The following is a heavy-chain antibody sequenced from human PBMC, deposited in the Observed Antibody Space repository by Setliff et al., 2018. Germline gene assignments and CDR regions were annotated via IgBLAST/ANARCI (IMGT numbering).Heavy chain of an antibody. J-gene: IGHJ4*02. CDR3: ARSRTSDGGRPDYFDN. V-gene: IGHV3-7*01. CDR1: GFTLSSYW. D-gene: IGHD2-15*01. Sequence: GGSLRLSCADSGFTLSSYWMSWVRQAPGKGLEWVANIKQDGSDTYYVDSMKGRFAISRDNTRNSLYLQMNDLRVEDTAVYFCARSRTSDGGRPDYFDNWGRGTLVTVSS. CDR2: IKQDGSDT.